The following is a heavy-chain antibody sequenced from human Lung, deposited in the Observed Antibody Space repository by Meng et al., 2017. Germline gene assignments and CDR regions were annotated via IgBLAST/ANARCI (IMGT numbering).Heavy chain of an antibody. J-gene: IGHJ4*02. D-gene: IGHD4-11*01. V-gene: IGHV4-34*01. Sequence: QVQLQQWGAALLKPSDTLSLTCVVSGGSFSDYYWSWIRQPPGKGLEWIGEINHSGSTNYNPSLESRATISVDTSQNNLSLKLSSVTAADSAVYYCARGPTTMAHDFVYWGQGTLVTVSS. CDR1: GGSFSDYY. CDR2: INHSGST. CDR3: ARGPTTMAHDFVY.